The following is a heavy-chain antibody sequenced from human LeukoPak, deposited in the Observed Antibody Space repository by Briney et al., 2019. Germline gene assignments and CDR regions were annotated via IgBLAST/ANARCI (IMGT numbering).Heavy chain of an antibody. J-gene: IGHJ6*03. CDR3: AKAYGSGNYYSYMDV. CDR2: ISWNSGSI. D-gene: IGHD3-10*01. V-gene: IGHV3-9*01. Sequence: GRSLRLSCAASGFTFDDYAMHWVRQAPGKGLEWVSGISWNSGSIDYADSVKGRFTISRDNAKNSLYLQMNSLRAEDTALYYCAKAYGSGNYYSYMDVWGKGTTVTISS. CDR1: GFTFDDYA.